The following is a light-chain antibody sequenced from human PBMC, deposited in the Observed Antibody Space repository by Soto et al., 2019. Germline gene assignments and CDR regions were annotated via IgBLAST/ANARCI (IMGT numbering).Light chain of an antibody. Sequence: AIQMTQSPSSLSASVGDRVTITCRASQGIRNDLGWYQQKPGKAPKLLIYAASSLHSGVPSRFSGSGSGTDFTLTISSLQPEDFATYYGLQDYNYPLTFGGGTKVEIK. CDR2: AAS. CDR3: LQDYNYPLT. CDR1: QGIRND. V-gene: IGKV1-6*01. J-gene: IGKJ4*01.